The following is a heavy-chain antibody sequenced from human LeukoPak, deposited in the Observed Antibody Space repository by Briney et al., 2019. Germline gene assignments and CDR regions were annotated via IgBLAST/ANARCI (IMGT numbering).Heavy chain of an antibody. CDR1: GGSFSGYY. CDR2: INHSGST. CDR3: ARGPRSSWLLYFQH. V-gene: IGHV4-34*01. J-gene: IGHJ1*01. Sequence: PSETLSLTCADYGGSFSGYYWRWIRQPPGKGLEWIGEINHSGSTNYNPSLKSRVTISVDTSKNQFSLKLSSVTAADTAVYYCARGPRSSWLLYFQHWGQGTLVTVSS. D-gene: IGHD6-13*01.